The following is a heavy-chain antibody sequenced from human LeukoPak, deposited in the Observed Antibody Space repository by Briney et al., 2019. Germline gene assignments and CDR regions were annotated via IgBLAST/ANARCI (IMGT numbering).Heavy chain of an antibody. V-gene: IGHV3-7*03. CDR2: IKLDGSEK. J-gene: IGHJ4*02. CDR1: GFTFGKYW. D-gene: IGHD3-3*01. Sequence: GGSLRLSCVASGFTFGKYWMSWVRQAPGKGLEWVANIKLDGSEKNYVDSVKGRFTISRDNTKNSLYLQMNSLRVEDTAVFYCARDQYDTWSRRGNFDSWGPGTPVIASS. CDR3: ARDQYDTWSRRGNFDS.